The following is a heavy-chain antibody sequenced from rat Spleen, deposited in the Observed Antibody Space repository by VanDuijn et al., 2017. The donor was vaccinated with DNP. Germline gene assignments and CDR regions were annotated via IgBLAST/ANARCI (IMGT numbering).Heavy chain of an antibody. D-gene: IGHD4-3*01. CDR2: ITNSGGST. V-gene: IGHV5S23*01. Sequence: EVQLVESGGDLVQPGRSLKLSCAASGFTFSNYGMAWVRQAPTKGLEWVASITNSGGSTYYRDSVKGRFTISRDNAKSTLYLQMDSLRSEDTAIYYCVRERFGVDYWGQGVTVTVSS. CDR1: GFTFSNYG. CDR3: VRERFGVDY. J-gene: IGHJ2*01.